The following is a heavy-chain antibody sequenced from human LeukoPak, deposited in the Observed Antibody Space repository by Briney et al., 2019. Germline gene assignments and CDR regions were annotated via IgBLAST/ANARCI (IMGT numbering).Heavy chain of an antibody. CDR2: IYYSGST. V-gene: IGHV4-30-4*01. Sequence: SETLSLTCTVSGGSISSGDYYWSWIRQPPGKGLEWIGYIYYSGSTYFNPSLKSRLTISGDTSKNQFSLRLSSVTAADTAVYYCARGTWSSSIDYWGQGTLVTVSS. CDR3: ARGTWSSSIDY. J-gene: IGHJ4*02. CDR1: GGSISSGDYY. D-gene: IGHD6-6*01.